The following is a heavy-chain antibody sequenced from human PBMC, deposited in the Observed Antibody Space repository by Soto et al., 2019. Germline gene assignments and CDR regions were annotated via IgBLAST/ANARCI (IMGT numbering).Heavy chain of an antibody. CDR3: ARSRLDNPAAYYYGMHV. Sequence: VSGPTLVNPTQTLTLTCTFSGFSLSTSGMCVSWIRQPPGKALEWLALIDWDDDKYYSTSLKTRLTISKDTSKNQVVLTMTNMDPVDTATYYCARSRLDNPAAYYYGMHVWGQGTTVTVSS. V-gene: IGHV2-70*01. D-gene: IGHD1-20*01. J-gene: IGHJ6*02. CDR2: IDWDDDK. CDR1: GFSLSTSGMC.